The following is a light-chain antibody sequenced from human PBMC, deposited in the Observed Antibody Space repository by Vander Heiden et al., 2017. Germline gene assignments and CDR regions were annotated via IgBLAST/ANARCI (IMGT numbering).Light chain of an antibody. V-gene: IGKV4-1*01. J-gene: IGKJ4*01. CDR1: QSVLYTSKNKNC. CDR2: WAS. CDR3: QQYYTNPPT. Sequence: DIVLTQSPDPLPVSLGERATINCKSSQSVLYTSKNKNCLAWYQQRPGQPPKLLIYWASTRESGVPDRYSGSGSGTDFTLTISSLQAEDVAIYYCQQYYTNPPTFGGGTKVEIK.